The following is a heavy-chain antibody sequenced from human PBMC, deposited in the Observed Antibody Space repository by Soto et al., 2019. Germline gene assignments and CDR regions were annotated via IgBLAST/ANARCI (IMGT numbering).Heavy chain of an antibody. D-gene: IGHD3-9*01. V-gene: IGHV1-2*02. CDR3: ARSYDILPALNWLDP. J-gene: IGHJ5*02. CDR1: GYNFRDYY. CDR2: INPNSGGT. Sequence: VASVKVSCKASGYNFRDYYMHWVRQAPGQGLEWMGWINPNSGGTNLPQKFQARVAMTRDTSINTVYMELTRLRSDDTAVYYCARSYDILPALNWLDPPGQGTRVAVSS.